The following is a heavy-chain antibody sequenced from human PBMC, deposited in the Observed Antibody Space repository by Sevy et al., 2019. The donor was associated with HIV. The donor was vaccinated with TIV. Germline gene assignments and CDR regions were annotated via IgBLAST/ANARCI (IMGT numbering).Heavy chain of an antibody. CDR3: ARVGAELLWFGDLVNDYGMDV. J-gene: IGHJ6*02. CDR1: GYTFTSYD. CDR2: MNPNSGNT. V-gene: IGHV1-8*01. Sequence: ASVKVSCKASGYTFTSYDINWVRQATGQGLEWMGWMNPNSGNTGYAQKFQGRVTMTRNTSISTAYMELSSLRSEDTAVYYCARVGAELLWFGDLVNDYGMDVWGQGTTVTVSS. D-gene: IGHD3-10*01.